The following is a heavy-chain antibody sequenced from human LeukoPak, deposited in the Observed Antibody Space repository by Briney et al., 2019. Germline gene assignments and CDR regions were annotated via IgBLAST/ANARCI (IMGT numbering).Heavy chain of an antibody. Sequence: SVKVSCKASGGTFSSYAISWVRQAPGQGLEWMGRTIPILGIANYAQKFQGRVTITADKSTSTAYMELSSLRSEDTAVYYCARDRGAVALFDYWGQGTLVTVSS. V-gene: IGHV1-69*04. CDR3: ARDRGAVALFDY. CDR1: GGTFSSYA. D-gene: IGHD6-19*01. J-gene: IGHJ4*02. CDR2: TIPILGIA.